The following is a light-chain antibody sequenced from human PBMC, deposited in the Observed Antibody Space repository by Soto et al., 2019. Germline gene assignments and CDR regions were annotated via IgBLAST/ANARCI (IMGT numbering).Light chain of an antibody. Sequence: EIVMTQSPATLFVSPGERATLSCRAGQSISNNLAWYQQKPGQAPRLLIYGASTRATGIPARFTGSGSGTEFTLTISSLQSEDFAVYYCQQYSNWHRTFGQGTKVDIK. V-gene: IGKV3-15*01. J-gene: IGKJ1*01. CDR2: GAS. CDR3: QQYSNWHRT. CDR1: QSISNN.